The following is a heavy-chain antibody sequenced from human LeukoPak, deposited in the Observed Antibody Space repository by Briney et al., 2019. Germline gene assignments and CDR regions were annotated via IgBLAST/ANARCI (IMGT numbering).Heavy chain of an antibody. CDR1: GFTVSSNY. CDR3: ARYPANSIVGATYYYYYYGMDV. D-gene: IGHD1-26*01. Sequence: GGSLRLSCAASGFTVSSNYMSWVRQAPGKGLEWVSVIYSGGSTYYADSVKGRFTISRDNSKNTLYLQMNSLRAEDTAVYYCARYPANSIVGATYYYYYYGMDVWGQGTTVTVSS. V-gene: IGHV3-53*01. J-gene: IGHJ6*02. CDR2: IYSGGST.